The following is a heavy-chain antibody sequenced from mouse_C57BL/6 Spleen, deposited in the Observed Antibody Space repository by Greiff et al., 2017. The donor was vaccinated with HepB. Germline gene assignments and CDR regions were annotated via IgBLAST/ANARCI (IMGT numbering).Heavy chain of an antibody. CDR3: ARGRHLTRGDYAMDY. CDR1: GYTFTDYN. CDR2: INPNNGGT. D-gene: IGHD2-14*01. Sequence: VQLQQSGPELVKPGASVKIPCKASGYTFTDYNMDWVKQSHGKSLEWIGDINPNNGGTIYNQKFKGKATLTVDKSSSTAYMELRSLTSEDTAVYYCARGRHLTRGDYAMDYWGQGTSVTVSS. V-gene: IGHV1-18*01. J-gene: IGHJ4*01.